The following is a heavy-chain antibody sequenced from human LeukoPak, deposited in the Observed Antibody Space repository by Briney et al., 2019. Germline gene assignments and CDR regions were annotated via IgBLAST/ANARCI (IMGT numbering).Heavy chain of an antibody. Sequence: PGGGLRLSCVASGFTFSNLAMGWVRQAPGKGLEWVSVIYDSGGTTYYADSVKGRFTISRDNSRNTLYLKMNSLRVDDTAVYYCAKDARRYSGWYYFDHWGQGTLVTVSS. CDR1: GFTFSNLA. CDR3: AKDARRYSGWYYFDH. J-gene: IGHJ4*02. CDR2: IYDSGGTT. V-gene: IGHV3-23*01. D-gene: IGHD5-12*01.